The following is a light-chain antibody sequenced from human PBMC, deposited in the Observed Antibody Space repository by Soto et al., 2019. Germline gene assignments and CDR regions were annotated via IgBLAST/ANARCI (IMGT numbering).Light chain of an antibody. J-gene: IGLJ3*02. V-gene: IGLV1-40*01. CDR2: GNS. CDR3: QSYDSSLSGYWV. Sequence: QSVLTQPPSVSGAPGQRVTISCTGGSSNIGAGYDVHWYQQLPGTAPKLLIYGNSNRPSGVPDRFSGSKSGTSASLAITGPQAEHEADYYCQSYDSSLSGYWVFGGGTKLTVL. CDR1: SSNIGAGYD.